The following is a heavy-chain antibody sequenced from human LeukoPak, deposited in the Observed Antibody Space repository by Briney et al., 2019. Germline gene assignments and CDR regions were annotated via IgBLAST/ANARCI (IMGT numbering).Heavy chain of an antibody. V-gene: IGHV3-23*01. CDR3: AKTDGVAAADY. CDR1: GFTFSTYA. Sequence: GGSLRLSCAASGFTFSTYAMSWVRQAPGKGLEWISGISSGGDGRNYADSVKGRFTISRDNSKNTLYLQMNSLRAEDTATFCCAKTDGVAAADYWGQGTLVTVSS. D-gene: IGHD6-13*01. CDR2: ISSGGDGR. J-gene: IGHJ4*02.